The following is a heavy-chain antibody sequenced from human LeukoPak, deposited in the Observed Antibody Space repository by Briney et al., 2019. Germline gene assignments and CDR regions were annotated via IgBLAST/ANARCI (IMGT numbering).Heavy chain of an antibody. CDR2: IIPIFGTA. Sequence: SVKVSCKASGGTFSSYAISWVRQAPGQWLEWMGGIIPIFGTANYAQKLQGRVTITADESTSTAYMELSSLRSEDTAVYYCATRAPAPLSIAARPYPRGNYMDVWGKGTTVTVSS. CDR1: GGTFSSYA. D-gene: IGHD6-6*01. V-gene: IGHV1-69*13. J-gene: IGHJ6*03. CDR3: ATRAPAPLSIAARPYPRGNYMDV.